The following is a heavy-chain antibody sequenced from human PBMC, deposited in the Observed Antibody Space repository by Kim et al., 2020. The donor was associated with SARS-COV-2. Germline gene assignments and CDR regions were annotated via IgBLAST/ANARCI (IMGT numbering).Heavy chain of an antibody. V-gene: IGHV1-69*04. CDR2: IIPILGIA. D-gene: IGHD2-21*01. CDR1: GGTFSSYA. CDR3: ARGEPIPCGGDCYSGFDY. Sequence: SVKVSCKASGGTFSSYAISWVRQAPGQGLEWMGRIIPILGIANYAQKFQGRVTITADKSTSTAYMELSSLRSEDTAVYYCARGEPIPCGGDCYSGFDYWGQGTLVTVSS. J-gene: IGHJ4*02.